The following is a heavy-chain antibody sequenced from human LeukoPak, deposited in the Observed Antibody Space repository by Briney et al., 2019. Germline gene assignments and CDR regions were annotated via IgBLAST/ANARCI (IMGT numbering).Heavy chain of an antibody. CDR2: IDWNGGST. Sequence: GKRLKCLSGIDWNGGSTGYAASVKGRFTISRDNAKNSLYLQMNSLRAEDTALYYCARTGFFREKGGIRGVRSVSAFLLNRSSDL. V-gene: IGHV3-20*03. CDR3: ARTGFFREKGGIRGVRSVSAFLLNRSSDL. J-gene: IGHJ2*01. D-gene: IGHD3-10*02.